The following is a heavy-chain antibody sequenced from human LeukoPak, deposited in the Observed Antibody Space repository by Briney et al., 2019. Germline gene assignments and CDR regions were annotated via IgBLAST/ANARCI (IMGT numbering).Heavy chain of an antibody. CDR3: AKDPASNYPGGFDI. D-gene: IGHD4-23*01. Sequence: QPGGSLRLSCAASGFTFSSYAMHWVRQAPGKGLEWVSTISGGGGSTYYADSVKGRFTISRDNSKNTLYLQMNSLRADDTAVYYCAKDPASNYPGGFDIWGQGTMVTVSP. CDR1: GFTFSSYA. CDR2: ISGGGGST. V-gene: IGHV3-23*01. J-gene: IGHJ3*02.